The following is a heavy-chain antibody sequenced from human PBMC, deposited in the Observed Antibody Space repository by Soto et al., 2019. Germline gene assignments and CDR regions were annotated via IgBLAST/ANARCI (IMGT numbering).Heavy chain of an antibody. D-gene: IGHD3-22*01. CDR1: GGTFDNYA. CDR3: ASTYHYDSGGKTCFYYGMDV. Sequence: QVQLVQSGAEVKKPGSSVKVSCKASGGTFDNYAITWVRQAPGQGLEWMAGIIPMLDSANYAEKFQDRVTITANESTGTACMEVSSLRSEDTAVYYCASTYHYDSGGKTCFYYGMDVWGQGTTVTVSS. CDR2: IIPMLDSA. J-gene: IGHJ6*02. V-gene: IGHV1-69*12.